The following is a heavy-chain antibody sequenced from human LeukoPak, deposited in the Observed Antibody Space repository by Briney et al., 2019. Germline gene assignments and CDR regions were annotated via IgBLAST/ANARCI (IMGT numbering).Heavy chain of an antibody. CDR1: GGSISISSYY. V-gene: IGHV4-39*07. CDR3: ARVRIAVAGTGVEFDY. J-gene: IGHJ4*02. CDR2: IYYSGST. D-gene: IGHD6-19*01. Sequence: SETLSLTCTVSGGSISISSYYWGWIRQPPGKGLEWIGSIYYSGSTYYNPSLKSRVTISVDTSKNQFSLKLSSVTAADTAVYYCARVRIAVAGTGVEFDYWGQGTLVTVSS.